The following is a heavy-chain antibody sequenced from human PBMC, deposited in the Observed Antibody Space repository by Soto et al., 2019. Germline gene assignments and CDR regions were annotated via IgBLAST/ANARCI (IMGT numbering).Heavy chain of an antibody. D-gene: IGHD6-19*01. CDR3: ARDRIAVAGNPEYFQH. Sequence: ETLSLTCTVSGGSISSYYWSWVRQAPGKGLEWVSVIYSGGSTYYADSVKGRFTISRDNSKNTLYLQMNSLRAEDTAVYYCARDRIAVAGNPEYFQHWGQGTLVTVSS. CDR2: IYSGGST. J-gene: IGHJ1*01. V-gene: IGHV3-66*01. CDR1: GGSISSYY.